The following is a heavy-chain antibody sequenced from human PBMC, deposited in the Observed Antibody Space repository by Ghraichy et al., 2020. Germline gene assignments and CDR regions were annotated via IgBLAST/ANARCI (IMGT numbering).Heavy chain of an antibody. J-gene: IGHJ4*02. CDR3: ARTLERGYSYGLGY. CDR1: GGSISSGGYY. Sequence: SETLSLTCTVSGGSISSGGYYWSWIRQHPGKGLEWIGFIYYSGSTYYNPSLKSRVTISVDTSKNQFSLKLSSVTAADTAVYYCARTLERGYSYGLGYWGQGTLVTVSS. V-gene: IGHV4-31*03. CDR2: IYYSGST. D-gene: IGHD5-18*01.